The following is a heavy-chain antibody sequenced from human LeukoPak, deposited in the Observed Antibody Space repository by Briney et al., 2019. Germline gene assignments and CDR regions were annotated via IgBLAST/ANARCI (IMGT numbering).Heavy chain of an antibody. V-gene: IGHV4-59*01. CDR2: IYYIGST. Sequence: PSETLSLTCTVSGGSISYYYWSWIRQPPGKGLELIGFIYYIGSTDYNPSLKSRVTMSIDTSKNEFSLRLSSVTAADTAVYYCARLTMVRGTYDAFDIWGQGTMVTVSS. CDR3: ARLTMVRGTYDAFDI. J-gene: IGHJ3*02. CDR1: GGSISYYY. D-gene: IGHD3-10*01.